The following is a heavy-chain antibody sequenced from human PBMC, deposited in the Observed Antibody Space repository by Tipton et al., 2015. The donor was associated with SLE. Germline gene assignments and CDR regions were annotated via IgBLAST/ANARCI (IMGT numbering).Heavy chain of an antibody. CDR2: IWYDGSNK. CDR3: ARALTRGYYDSSGSVDY. Sequence: SLRLSCAASGFTFSSYGMHWVRQAPGKGLEWVAIIWYDGSNKYYADSVKGRFTISRDNSKNTLYLQMNSLRAEDTAVYYCARALTRGYYDSSGSVDYWGQGTLVTVSS. D-gene: IGHD3-22*01. V-gene: IGHV3-33*08. J-gene: IGHJ4*02. CDR1: GFTFSSYG.